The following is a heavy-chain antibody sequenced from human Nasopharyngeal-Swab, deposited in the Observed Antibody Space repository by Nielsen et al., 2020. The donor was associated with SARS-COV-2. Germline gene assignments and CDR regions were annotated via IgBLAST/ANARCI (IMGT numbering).Heavy chain of an antibody. D-gene: IGHD3-10*01. J-gene: IGHJ6*02. CDR3: ARRITMVQGVIAVPIYYYYGMDV. CDR2: LSSSSSYT. V-gene: IGHV3-11*06. Sequence: PGKGLEWVSYLSSSSSYTNYADSVKGRFTISRDNAKNSLYLQMNSLRAEDTAVYYCARRITMVQGVIAVPIYYYYGMDVWGQGTTVTVSS.